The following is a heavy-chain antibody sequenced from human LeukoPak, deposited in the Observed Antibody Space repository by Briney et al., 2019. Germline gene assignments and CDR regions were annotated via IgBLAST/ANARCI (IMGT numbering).Heavy chain of an antibody. CDR2: IWYDGSNK. CDR1: GFTFSSYG. D-gene: IGHD2-2*02. Sequence: GGSLRLSCAASGFTFSSYGMHWVRQAPGKGLEWVAVIWYDGSNKYYADSVKGRFTISRDNSKNTLYLQMNSLRAEDTAVYYCARLGPLCSSTSCYTSVDYWGQGTLVTVSS. J-gene: IGHJ4*02. CDR3: ARLGPLCSSTSCYTSVDY. V-gene: IGHV3-33*01.